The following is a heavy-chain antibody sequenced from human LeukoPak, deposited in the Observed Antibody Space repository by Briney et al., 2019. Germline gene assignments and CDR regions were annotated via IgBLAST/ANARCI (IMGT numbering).Heavy chain of an antibody. D-gene: IGHD4-17*01. CDR2: ISAGADST. Sequence: PGGSLRLSCAASTFTFSSYAMSWVRQAPGKGLEWVSAISAGADSTYYADSVQGRFTISRDNSKNTLFLQMSGLRAGDTAVYFCARGAYGDYDSCGQGTLVTVSS. V-gene: IGHV3-23*01. J-gene: IGHJ5*01. CDR3: ARGAYGDYDS. CDR1: TFTFSSYA.